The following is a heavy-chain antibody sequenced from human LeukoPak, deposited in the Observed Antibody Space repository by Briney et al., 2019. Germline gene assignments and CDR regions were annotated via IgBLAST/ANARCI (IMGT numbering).Heavy chain of an antibody. CDR2: IIPILGIA. V-gene: IGHV1-69*04. J-gene: IGHJ5*02. D-gene: IGHD3-3*01. Sequence: GASVKVSCKASGGTFSSYAISWVRQAPGQGLEWMGRIIPILGIANYAQKFQCRVTITADKSTSTAYMELSSLRSEDTAVYYCALEWLFGGYHNWFDPWGQGTLVTVSS. CDR1: GGTFSSYA. CDR3: ALEWLFGGYHNWFDP.